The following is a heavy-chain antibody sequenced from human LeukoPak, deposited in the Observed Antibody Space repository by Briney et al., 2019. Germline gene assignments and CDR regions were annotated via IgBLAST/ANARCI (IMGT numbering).Heavy chain of an antibody. V-gene: IGHV4-34*01. CDR1: GFTFTSYT. Sequence: PGGSLRLSCAASGFTFTSYTMSWVRQAPGKGLEWIGEINHGGSTNYNPSLKSRFTISVDTSKSQFSLKLSSVTAADTAVYYCAREERIAAPRFDPWGQGTLVTVSS. D-gene: IGHD6-6*01. J-gene: IGHJ5*02. CDR2: INHGGST. CDR3: AREERIAAPRFDP.